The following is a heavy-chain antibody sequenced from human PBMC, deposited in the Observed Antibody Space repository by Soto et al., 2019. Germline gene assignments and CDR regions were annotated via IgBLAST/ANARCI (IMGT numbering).Heavy chain of an antibody. CDR1: RYTFTSFH. Sequence: ASVKVSCKASRYTFTSFHMHWVREAPGQGLEWMGVINPSTGGTSYEQKFQGRVTMTRDTSTSTVYMVLSSLRSEDTAVYYCARIAAVGLTYFDFWGQGTPVTVSS. CDR3: ARIAAVGLTYFDF. D-gene: IGHD6-13*01. CDR2: INPSTGGT. J-gene: IGHJ4*02. V-gene: IGHV1-46*01.